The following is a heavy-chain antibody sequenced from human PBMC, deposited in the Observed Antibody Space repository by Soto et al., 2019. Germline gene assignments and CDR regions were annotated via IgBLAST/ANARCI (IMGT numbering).Heavy chain of an antibody. D-gene: IGHD6-13*01. CDR2: INHSGSN. CDR1: GGSFSGYY. J-gene: IGHJ4*02. V-gene: IGHV4-34*01. CDR3: ARPAIAADVSAFDY. Sequence: QVQLQQWGAGLLKPSETLSLTCAVYGGSFSGYYWSWIRQPPGKGLEWIGEINHSGSNNYNPSLKSRVTISVDTSKNQFSLKLSSVTAADTAVYYCARPAIAADVSAFDYWGQGTLVTVSS.